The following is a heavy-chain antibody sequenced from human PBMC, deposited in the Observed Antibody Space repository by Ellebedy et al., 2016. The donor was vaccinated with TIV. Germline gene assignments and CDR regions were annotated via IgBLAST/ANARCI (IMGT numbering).Heavy chain of an antibody. J-gene: IGHJ4*02. CDR1: GYTFTSYG. V-gene: IGHV1-18*01. CDR2: ISTSTGHT. D-gene: IGHD1-26*01. Sequence: ASVKVSCXPSGYTFTSYGISWVRQAPGQGLEWMGWISTSTGHTAYAQKFQGRVTVTTDTSTSTAYMELRTLRSDDTALYYCARDAPGSYYPTVHFDYWGQGTLVTVSS. CDR3: ARDAPGSYYPTVHFDY.